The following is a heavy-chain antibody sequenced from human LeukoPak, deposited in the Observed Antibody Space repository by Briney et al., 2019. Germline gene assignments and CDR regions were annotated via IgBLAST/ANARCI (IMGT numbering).Heavy chain of an antibody. Sequence: ASVKVSCKASGGTFSSYAISWVRQAPGQGLEWMGRIIPIFGTANYAQKFQGRVTITTDESTSTAYMELSSLRSEDTAVYYCAINFYDSSGYYYYYYYMGVWGKGTTVTVSS. D-gene: IGHD3-22*01. CDR2: IIPIFGTA. J-gene: IGHJ6*03. V-gene: IGHV1-69*05. CDR3: AINFYDSSGYYYYYYYMGV. CDR1: GGTFSSYA.